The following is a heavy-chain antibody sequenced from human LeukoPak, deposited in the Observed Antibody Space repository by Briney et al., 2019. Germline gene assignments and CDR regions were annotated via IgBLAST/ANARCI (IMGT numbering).Heavy chain of an antibody. J-gene: IGHJ6*02. Sequence: PSETLSLTCTVSGGSISSYYWSWIRQPPGKGLEWIGYIYYSGSSNYNPSLKSRVTISVDTSKNQFSLKLSSVTAADTAVYYCGRLRCNYGSGSYPRVYGMDVWGQGTTVTVSS. D-gene: IGHD3-10*01. CDR1: GGSISSYY. CDR2: IYYSGSS. V-gene: IGHV4-59*08. CDR3: GRLRCNYGSGSYPRVYGMDV.